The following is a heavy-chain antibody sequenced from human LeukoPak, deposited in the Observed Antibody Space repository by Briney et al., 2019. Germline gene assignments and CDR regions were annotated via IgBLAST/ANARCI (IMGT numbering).Heavy chain of an antibody. Sequence: PSETLSLTCTVSGVSISSYYWGWIRQPPGKGLEWIGSIYYSGSTYYNPSLKSRVTISVDTSKNQFSLKLSSVTAADTAVYYCARGMYSSSWYGRFDPWGQGTLVTVSS. V-gene: IGHV4-39*07. CDR1: GVSISSYY. D-gene: IGHD6-13*01. J-gene: IGHJ5*02. CDR3: ARGMYSSSWYGRFDP. CDR2: IYYSGST.